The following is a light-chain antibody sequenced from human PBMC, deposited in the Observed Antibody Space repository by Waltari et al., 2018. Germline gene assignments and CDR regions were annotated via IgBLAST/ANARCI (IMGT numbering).Light chain of an antibody. J-gene: IGKJ5*01. Sequence: ETVLTQSPATLSVSPGEAVTLSCRASQSVRPNLAWYQQKRGQAPRLLIYSTSTRAPGVPDRFWGSGSGTEFTLTITSLQSEDSAIYYCQQYQNWPPITFGQGTRLEIK. CDR2: STS. CDR3: QQYQNWPPIT. V-gene: IGKV3-15*01. CDR1: QSVRPN.